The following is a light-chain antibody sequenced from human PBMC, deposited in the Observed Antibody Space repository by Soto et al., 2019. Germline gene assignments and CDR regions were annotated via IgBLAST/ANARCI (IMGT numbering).Light chain of an antibody. Sequence: EIVMTQSPATLSVSPGERATLSCRASQSVRSNLAWYQQKPGQAPSLLSYGASTRATGIPARFSGSGSGTEFTLTISSLQSEDFAVYYCQQYNNWPLYTFGQGTKLEIK. V-gene: IGKV3-15*01. J-gene: IGKJ2*01. CDR3: QQYNNWPLYT. CDR1: QSVRSN. CDR2: GAS.